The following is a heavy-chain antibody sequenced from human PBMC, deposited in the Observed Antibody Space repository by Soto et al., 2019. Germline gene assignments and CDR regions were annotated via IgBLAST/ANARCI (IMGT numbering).Heavy chain of an antibody. D-gene: IGHD3-10*01. Sequence: EVQLVESGGGLVQPGGSLRLSCAASGFTFSTYWIHWVRQAPGKGLVWVSRINSDGSSTNYADSVKGRFTISRDNAQNTLFLQMNSLRAEDTAVYYCARDRWGGGRDMDVWGQGTTVTVSS. CDR3: ARDRWGGGRDMDV. CDR2: INSDGSST. CDR1: GFTFSTYW. V-gene: IGHV3-74*01. J-gene: IGHJ6*02.